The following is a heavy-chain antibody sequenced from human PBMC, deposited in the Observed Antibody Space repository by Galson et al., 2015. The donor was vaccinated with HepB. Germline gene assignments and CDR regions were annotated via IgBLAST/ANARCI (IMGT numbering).Heavy chain of an antibody. CDR2: IVVGSGNT. V-gene: IGHV1-58*02. CDR1: GFTFTSSA. Sequence: SVKVSCKASGFTFTSSAMQWVRQARGQRLEWIGWIVVGSGNTNYAQKFQERVTITRDMSTSTAYMELSSLRSEDTAVYYCAAVRRRSITIFGVDPSDAFDIWGQGTMVTVSS. CDR3: AAVRRRSITIFGVDPSDAFDI. J-gene: IGHJ3*02. D-gene: IGHD3-3*01.